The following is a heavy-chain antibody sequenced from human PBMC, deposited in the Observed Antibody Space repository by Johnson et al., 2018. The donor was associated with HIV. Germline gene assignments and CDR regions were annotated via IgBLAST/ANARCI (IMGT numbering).Heavy chain of an antibody. D-gene: IGHD1-1*01. CDR1: GLSFSNFG. Sequence: QVQLVESGGGVVQPGKSLTLSCVGSGLSFSNFGIHWVRQAPGKGPEWVAVISYDGTNKYYADSVKGRFTISRDSSKNTLYLQMNSLRAEDTAVYYCAITSRTDAFDIWGQGTMVTVSS. J-gene: IGHJ3*02. V-gene: IGHV3-30*03. CDR2: ISYDGTNK. CDR3: AITSRTDAFDI.